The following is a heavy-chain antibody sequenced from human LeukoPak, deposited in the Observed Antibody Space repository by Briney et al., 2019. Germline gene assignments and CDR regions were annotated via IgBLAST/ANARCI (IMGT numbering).Heavy chain of an antibody. CDR3: ARGRRILTGYYDFDY. CDR2: INHSGST. CDR1: GGSFSGYY. V-gene: IGHV4-34*01. Sequence: SETLSLTCAVYGGSFSGYYWSWIRQPPGKGLEWIGEINHSGSTNYNPPLKSRVTISVDTSKNQFSLKLSSVTAADTAVYYCARGRRILTGYYDFDYWGQGTLVTVSS. J-gene: IGHJ4*02. D-gene: IGHD3-9*01.